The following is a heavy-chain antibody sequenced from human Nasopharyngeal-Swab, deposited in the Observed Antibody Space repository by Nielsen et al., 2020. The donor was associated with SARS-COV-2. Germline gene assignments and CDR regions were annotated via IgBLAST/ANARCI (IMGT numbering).Heavy chain of an antibody. J-gene: IGHJ3*02. D-gene: IGHD5-18*01. V-gene: IGHV3-48*03. CDR2: ISSSGSIA. CDR3: VRDGALIQLWLLPHALDI. Sequence: VRQAPGKGLEWVSFISSSGSIAYYADSVKGRFTISRDNANNSLYLQMNSLRADDTAVYYCVRDGALIQLWLLPHALDIWGQGTLGTVSS.